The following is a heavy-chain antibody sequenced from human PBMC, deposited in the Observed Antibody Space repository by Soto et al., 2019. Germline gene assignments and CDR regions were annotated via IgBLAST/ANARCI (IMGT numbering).Heavy chain of an antibody. D-gene: IGHD6-19*01. CDR1: GFTFSSYW. J-gene: IGHJ4*02. Sequence: GGSLRLFCAASGFTFSSYWMSWVRQAPGKGLEWVAHTRQDGGQEYYVDSVKGRFNISRDNAKNSLYLQMNSLRVEDTAVYYCARYPNPTVAGLPFDLWGQGTLVTVSS. CDR2: TRQDGGQE. CDR3: ARYPNPTVAGLPFDL. V-gene: IGHV3-7*03.